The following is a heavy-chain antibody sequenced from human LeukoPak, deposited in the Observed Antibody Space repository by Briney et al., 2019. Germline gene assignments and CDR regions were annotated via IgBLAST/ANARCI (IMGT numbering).Heavy chain of an antibody. CDR3: ASDPSGEWLDY. Sequence: GGSLRLSCAASGFTFSSYDMHWVRQATGKGLEWVSAIGTAGDTYYPGSVKGRFTISRDNAKNSLYLQMNSLRAEDTAVYYCASDPSGEWLDYWGQGTLVTVSS. V-gene: IGHV3-13*01. CDR1: GFTFSSYD. CDR2: IGTAGDT. D-gene: IGHD3-3*01. J-gene: IGHJ4*02.